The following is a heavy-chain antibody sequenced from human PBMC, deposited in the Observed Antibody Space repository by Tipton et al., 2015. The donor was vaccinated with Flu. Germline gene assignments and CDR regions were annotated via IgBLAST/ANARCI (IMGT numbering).Heavy chain of an antibody. Sequence: SLRLSCAASEFTFSSYGMSWVRHAPGKGLEWVSSLGYSGDGTTYADSVKGRFTISRDNSKNTLYLQMNSLRDEDTAVYYCARSRSRWAFDIWGQGTMVTV. D-gene: IGHD3-16*02. CDR2: LGYSGDGT. CDR3: ARSRSRWAFDI. CDR1: EFTFSSYG. V-gene: IGHV3-23*01. J-gene: IGHJ3*02.